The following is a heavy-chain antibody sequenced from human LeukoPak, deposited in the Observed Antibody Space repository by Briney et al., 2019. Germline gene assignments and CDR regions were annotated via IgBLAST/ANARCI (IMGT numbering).Heavy chain of an antibody. CDR2: IYYSGNT. D-gene: IGHD6-19*01. V-gene: IGHV4-39*07. CDR1: GVSISSSNSY. Sequence: SETLSLTCTVSGVSISSSNSYWGWIRQPPGKGLEWIGSIYYSGNTYYNASLKSQVSISIDTSKNQFSLKLSSVTAADTAVYYCARETFSSGWDDYWGQGTLVTVSS. J-gene: IGHJ4*02. CDR3: ARETFSSGWDDY.